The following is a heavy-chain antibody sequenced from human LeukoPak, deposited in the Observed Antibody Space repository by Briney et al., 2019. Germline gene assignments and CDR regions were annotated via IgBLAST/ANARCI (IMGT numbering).Heavy chain of an antibody. CDR2: INHSGST. V-gene: IGHV4-34*01. Sequence: TSETLSLTCAVYGGSFSGYYWSWIRQPPGKGLEWIGEINHSGSTNYNPSLKSRVTISVDTSKKQFSLKLSSVIAADTAVYFCAXXXXXXXXXXXXXXXIQTVGYYFDYWGQGTLVTVSS. CDR3: AXXXXXXXXXXXXXXXIQTVGYYFDY. CDR1: GGSFSGYY. D-gene: IGHD2-21*01. J-gene: IGHJ4*02.